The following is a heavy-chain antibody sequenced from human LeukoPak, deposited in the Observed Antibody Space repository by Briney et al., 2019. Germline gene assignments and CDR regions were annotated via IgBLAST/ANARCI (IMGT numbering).Heavy chain of an antibody. CDR1: GGSISGYH. V-gene: IGHV4-31*03. CDR3: ARRIPSSGWYGYFDH. Sequence: SETLSLTCTVSGGSISGYHWSWIRQHPGKGLEWIGSIDNSGGTFYNPSLESRVTMSLVTSPNQFSLKLASVTAADTAVFYCARRIPSSGWYGYFDHWGQGILVTVSP. D-gene: IGHD6-19*01. J-gene: IGHJ4*02. CDR2: IDNSGGT.